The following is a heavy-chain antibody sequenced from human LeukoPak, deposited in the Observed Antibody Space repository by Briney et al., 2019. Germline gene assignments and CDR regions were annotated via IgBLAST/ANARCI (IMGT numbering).Heavy chain of an antibody. CDR2: INSDGSST. CDR1: GFTFSSYW. Sequence: GGSLRLSCAASGFTFSSYWMHWVRQAPVKGLVWVSRINSDGSSTSYADSVKGRFTISRDNAKNTLYLQMNSLRAEDTAVYYCAREKIKGSYYLDYWGQGTLVTVSS. D-gene: IGHD1-26*01. J-gene: IGHJ4*02. V-gene: IGHV3-74*01. CDR3: AREKIKGSYYLDY.